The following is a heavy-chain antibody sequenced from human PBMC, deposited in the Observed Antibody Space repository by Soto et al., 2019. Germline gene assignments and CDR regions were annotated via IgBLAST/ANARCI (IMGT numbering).Heavy chain of an antibody. CDR3: AILYGMFYYYAMDV. D-gene: IGHD3-3*01. Sequence: SKSLSLICVISGDSVSSNSAAWYWIRQSPSRGLEWLGRTYYRSKWYNDYAVSVKSRITINPDTSKNQFSLQLNSVTPEDTAVYYCAILYGMFYYYAMDVWGQGTTVTVSS. CDR2: TYYRSKWYN. V-gene: IGHV6-1*01. J-gene: IGHJ6*02. CDR1: GDSVSSNSAA.